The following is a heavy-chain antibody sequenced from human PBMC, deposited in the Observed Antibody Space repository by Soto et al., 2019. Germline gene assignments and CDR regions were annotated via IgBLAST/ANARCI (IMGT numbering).Heavy chain of an antibody. D-gene: IGHD6-19*01. J-gene: IGHJ4*02. CDR2: LIPILGTT. CDR3: ARASGYVSGWYHDY. V-gene: IGHV1-69*13. CDR1: GGTFSSDA. Sequence: SVKGSCKASGGTFSSDAVSWGRQAPGQGLEWMGGLIPILGTTHYAQKFQGRVTITADESTNTAYMELSSLRSDDTAVYYCARASGYVSGWYHDYWGQGTRVTVYS.